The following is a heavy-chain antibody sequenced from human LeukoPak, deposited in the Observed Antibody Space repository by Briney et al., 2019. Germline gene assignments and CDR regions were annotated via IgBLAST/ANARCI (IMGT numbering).Heavy chain of an antibody. Sequence: GGSLRLSCAASGFPFSTYAMSWVRQAPGMRLGWVSSISDSGDSTHYADSVEGRFTISRDNSKNTLYLQMNSLRAEDTAVYYCAKDPPILRWSFDYWGQGTLVTVSS. J-gene: IGHJ4*02. V-gene: IGHV3-23*01. CDR2: ISDSGDST. CDR1: GFPFSTYA. CDR3: AKDPPILRWSFDY. D-gene: IGHD4-23*01.